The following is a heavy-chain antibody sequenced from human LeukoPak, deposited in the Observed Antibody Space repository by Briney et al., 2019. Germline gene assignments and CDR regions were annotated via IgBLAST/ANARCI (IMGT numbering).Heavy chain of an antibody. V-gene: IGHV3-49*04. CDR2: IRTKAYGGTT. Sequence: GGSLRLSCTASRFTSGFTFGDYPMSWVRQAPGKGLEWVGFIRTKAYGGTTEYAASVKGRFTISRDGSKSIAYLQMNSLKTENTAVYYCTRTYYDSSGYLFDYWGQGTLVTVSS. CDR1: RFTSGFTFGDYP. D-gene: IGHD3-22*01. CDR3: TRTYYDSSGYLFDY. J-gene: IGHJ4*02.